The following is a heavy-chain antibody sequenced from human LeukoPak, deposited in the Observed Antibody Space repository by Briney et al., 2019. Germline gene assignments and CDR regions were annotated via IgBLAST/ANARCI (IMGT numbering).Heavy chain of an antibody. CDR3: ARELAQFDY. J-gene: IGHJ4*02. CDR2: ISGSGGTT. D-gene: IGHD5-12*01. CDR1: GFTFSSFA. V-gene: IGHV3-23*01. Sequence: GGSLRLSCAVSGFTFSSFALSWVRQAPGKGLEWVSAISGSGGTTHYADSVKGRFTISRDNSKNTLYMQMNSLRAEDTAVYYCARELAQFDYWGQGTLVTVSS.